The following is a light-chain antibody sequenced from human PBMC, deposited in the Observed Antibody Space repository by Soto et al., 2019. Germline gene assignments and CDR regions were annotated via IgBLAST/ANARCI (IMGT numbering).Light chain of an antibody. V-gene: IGKV3-11*01. Sequence: EILMTQSPATLSLSPGAGVTLSCRAAQDVTNSVAWHQQKSGQAPRLLIYDASARASGVSARFSGSGSGTDFTLTISSLEPEDFAVYYCQQRSNWPPTFGQGTKVDIK. CDR3: QQRSNWPPT. CDR1: QDVTNS. J-gene: IGKJ1*01. CDR2: DAS.